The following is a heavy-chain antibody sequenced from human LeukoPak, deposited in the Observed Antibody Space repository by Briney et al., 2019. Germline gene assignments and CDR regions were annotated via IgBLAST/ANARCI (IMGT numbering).Heavy chain of an antibody. CDR2: IYYSGGT. J-gene: IGHJ4*02. V-gene: IGHV4-59*01. CDR1: GGSISSYY. Sequence: PSETLSLTCTVSGGSISSYYWSWIRQPPGKGLEWIGYIYYSGGTNYNPSLKSRVTISVDTSKNQFSLKLSSVTAADTAVYYCARGDYSGPFDYWGQGTLVTVSS. D-gene: IGHD1-26*01. CDR3: ARGDYSGPFDY.